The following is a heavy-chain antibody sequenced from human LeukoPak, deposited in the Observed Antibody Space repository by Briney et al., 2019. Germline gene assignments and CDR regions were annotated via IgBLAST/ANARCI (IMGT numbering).Heavy chain of an antibody. CDR3: ARGATGYFWSGYYYNWFDP. Sequence: GGSLRLSCAASGFTFSSYSMNWVRQAPGKGLEWVSSISSSSSYIYYADSVKGRFTISRDNAKSSLYLQMNSLRAEDTAVYYCARGATGYFWSGYYYNWFDPWGQGTLVTVSS. CDR1: GFTFSSYS. V-gene: IGHV3-21*01. CDR2: ISSSSSYI. J-gene: IGHJ5*02. D-gene: IGHD3-3*01.